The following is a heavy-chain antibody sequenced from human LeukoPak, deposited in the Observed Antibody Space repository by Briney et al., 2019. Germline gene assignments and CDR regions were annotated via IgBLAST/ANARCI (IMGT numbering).Heavy chain of an antibody. J-gene: IGHJ4*02. CDR3: AGGHYPLEY. V-gene: IGHV4-59*07. CDR1: GRSINSGY. Sequence: SDTLSLPCSVSGRSINSGYWRWIRQPPGKGLEWIGLLYPSGSPNYNPSLKSRVTISVDTSRTQFSLKLSSMTAADTAVYYCAGGHYPLEYWGQGTLVTVSS. CDR2: LYPSGSP. D-gene: IGHD1-26*01.